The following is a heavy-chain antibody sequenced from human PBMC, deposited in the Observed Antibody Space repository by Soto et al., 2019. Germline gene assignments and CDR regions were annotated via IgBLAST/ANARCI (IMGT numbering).Heavy chain of an antibody. CDR1: GFTLSRYG. J-gene: IGHJ4*02. Sequence: PGGSLRLSCAASGFTLSRYGMHWDRQAPGKGLERVAGISYAGSNKYDAESVKGRFTISRDNSKNTLYLQMNSLRAEDTAVYYCARPSYCSSTSCYSWYDYWGQGTLVAVCS. CDR2: ISYAGSNK. V-gene: IGHV3-30*03. CDR3: ARPSYCSSTSCYSWYDY. D-gene: IGHD2-2*01.